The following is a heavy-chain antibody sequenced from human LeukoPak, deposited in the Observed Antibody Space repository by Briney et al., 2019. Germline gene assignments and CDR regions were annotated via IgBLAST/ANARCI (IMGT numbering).Heavy chain of an antibody. CDR1: GYTVPYYY. CDR2: INPTGQYS. D-gene: IGHD3-22*01. CDR3: TSVDSSGHYRFVY. J-gene: IGHJ4*01. V-gene: IGHV1-46*01. Sequence: ASVKVSCKASGYTVPYYYMYWVRQAPGQGREWVGMINPTGQYSRPAHTFQGRGTLTRDTATSTDNMEMNSLTSEDTAAYYCTSVDSSGHYRFVYWGQGSLVTVSA.